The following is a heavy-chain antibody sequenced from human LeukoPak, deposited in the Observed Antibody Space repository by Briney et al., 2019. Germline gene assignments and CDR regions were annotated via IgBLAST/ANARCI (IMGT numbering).Heavy chain of an antibody. D-gene: IGHD2-8*02. CDR1: GGSISSSSYF. Sequence: PSETLSLTCTVSGGSISSSSYFWGWIRQPPGKGLEWIGSMYSSGSTYYNPSLKSRLTISVGTSKNQFSLKLSSVTAADTAVYYCARHLTGSSFDYWGQGTLVTVSS. CDR3: ARHLTGSSFDY. J-gene: IGHJ4*02. CDR2: MYSSGST. V-gene: IGHV4-39*01.